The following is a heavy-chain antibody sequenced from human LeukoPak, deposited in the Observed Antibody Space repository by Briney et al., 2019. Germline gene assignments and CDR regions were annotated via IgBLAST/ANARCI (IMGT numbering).Heavy chain of an antibody. CDR1: GGSISSYY. CDR3: ARQDNYYYGMDV. CDR2: IYYSGST. V-gene: IGHV4-59*08. J-gene: IGHJ6*02. Sequence: SSETLSLTCTVPGGSISSYYWSWIRQPPGKGLEWIGYIYYSGSTNYNPSLKSRVNISVDTSKNQFSLKLSSVTAADTAVYYCARQDNYYYGMDVWGQGTTVTVSS.